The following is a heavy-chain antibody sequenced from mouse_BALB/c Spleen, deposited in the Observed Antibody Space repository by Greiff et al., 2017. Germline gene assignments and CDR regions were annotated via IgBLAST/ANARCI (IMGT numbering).Heavy chain of an antibody. CDR1: GYSITSDYA. CDR3: AREEDLGRLRGFAY. CDR2: ISYSGST. J-gene: IGHJ3*01. D-gene: IGHD1-2*01. Sequence: EVMLVESGPGLVKPSQSLSLTCTVTGYSITSDYAWNWIRQFPGNKLEWMGYISYSGSTSYNPSLKSRISITRDTSKNQFFLQLNSVTTEDTATYYCAREEDLGRLRGFAYWGQGTLVTVSA. V-gene: IGHV3-2*02.